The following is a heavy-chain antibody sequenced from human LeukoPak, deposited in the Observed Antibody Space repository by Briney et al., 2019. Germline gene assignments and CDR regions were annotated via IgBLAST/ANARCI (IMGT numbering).Heavy chain of an antibody. V-gene: IGHV3-33*01. CDR3: ARGRFGELSVATFDI. D-gene: IGHD3-10*01. Sequence: GGSLRLSCAASGFTFNNYGMHWVRQAPGKGLEWVALIWYDGTNKYYGDSVKGRFTISRDNSKNTLYLQMNRLRAEDTAVYYCARGRFGELSVATFDIWGQGTMVTVSS. J-gene: IGHJ3*02. CDR2: IWYDGTNK. CDR1: GFTFNNYG.